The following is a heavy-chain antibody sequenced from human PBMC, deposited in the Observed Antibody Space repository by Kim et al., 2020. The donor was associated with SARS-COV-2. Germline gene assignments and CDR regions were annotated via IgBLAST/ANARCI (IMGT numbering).Heavy chain of an antibody. D-gene: IGHD3-16*02. CDR3: ARASFSPPYFDY. Sequence: YYADSVKGRFTISRDNSKNTLYLQMNSLRAEDTAVYYCARASFSPPYFDYWGQGTLVTVSS. J-gene: IGHJ4*02. V-gene: IGHV3-66*01.